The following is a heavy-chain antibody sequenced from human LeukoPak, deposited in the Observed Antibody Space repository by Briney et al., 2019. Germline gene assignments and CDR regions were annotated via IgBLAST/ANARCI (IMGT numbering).Heavy chain of an antibody. Sequence: PSETLSLTCTVSGVSISSYYWSWIRQPPGKGLEWIGYIYYSGSTNYNPSLKSRVTISVDTSKNQFSLKLSSVTAADTAVYYCARGDYIYGILTGSLFYWGQGTQVTVSS. CDR2: IYYSGST. CDR1: GVSISSYY. CDR3: ARGDYIYGILTGSLFY. D-gene: IGHD3-9*01. V-gene: IGHV4-59*01. J-gene: IGHJ4*02.